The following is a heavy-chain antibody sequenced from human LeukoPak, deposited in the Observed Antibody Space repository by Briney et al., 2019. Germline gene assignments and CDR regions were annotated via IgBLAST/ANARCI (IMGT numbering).Heavy chain of an antibody. CDR3: ATAGLYCWRGYVGSYYYMWV. J-gene: IGHJ6*03. V-gene: IGHV4-34*01. CDR2: INHSGST. D-gene: IGHD2-8*02. CDR1: GASFSGYY. Sequence: SETLSLTWAVYGASFSGYYWSWIRQPPGKGLEWIGAINHSGSTNYNPSLKSGVTISVDTSKNQFSLKLSSVTAADMAVYYYATAGLYCWRGYVGSYYYMWVWGKGTTVIVS.